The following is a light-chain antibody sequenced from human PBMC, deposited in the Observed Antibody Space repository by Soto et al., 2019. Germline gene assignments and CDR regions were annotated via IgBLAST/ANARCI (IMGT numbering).Light chain of an antibody. J-gene: IGKJ4*01. Sequence: DIQWTPSPSPLSASVGDRVTITCWASQSISSWLAWYQQKPGKAPKLLIYDASSLEGGVPSRFSGSGSGTEFTLTISSLQPDDFATYYCQQYNSYSPLTFGGGTKVDI. CDR1: QSISSW. CDR3: QQYNSYSPLT. V-gene: IGKV1-5*01. CDR2: DAS.